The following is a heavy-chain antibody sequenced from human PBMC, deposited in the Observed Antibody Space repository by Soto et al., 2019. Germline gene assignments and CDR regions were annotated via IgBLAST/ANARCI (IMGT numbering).Heavy chain of an antibody. CDR2: IDPSDSQT. Sequence: GESLKISCKGSGYSFAGYWITWVRQKPGKGLEWMGRIDPSDSQTYYSPSFRGHVTISVTKSITTVSLQWSSLRASDTAMYYCARQIYDSDTGPNFQYYFDSWGQGTPVTVSS. V-gene: IGHV5-10-1*01. CDR3: ARQIYDSDTGPNFQYYFDS. CDR1: GYSFAGYW. J-gene: IGHJ4*02. D-gene: IGHD3-22*01.